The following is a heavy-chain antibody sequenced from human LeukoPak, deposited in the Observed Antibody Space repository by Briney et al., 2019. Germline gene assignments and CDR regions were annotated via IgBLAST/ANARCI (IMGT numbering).Heavy chain of an antibody. CDR1: GFTFSSYA. V-gene: IGHV3-30*04. CDR3: ARDPLGTRPGFDY. CDR2: ISYDGSNK. D-gene: IGHD1-1*01. J-gene: IGHJ4*02. Sequence: GESLRLSCAASGFTFSSYAMHWVRQAPGKGLEWVAVISYDGSNKYYADSVKGRFTISRDNSKNKLYLQMNSLRAEDTAVYYCARDPLGTRPGFDYWGQGTLVTVSS.